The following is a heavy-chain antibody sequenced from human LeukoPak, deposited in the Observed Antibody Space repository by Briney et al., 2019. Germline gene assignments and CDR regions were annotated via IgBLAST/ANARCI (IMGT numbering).Heavy chain of an antibody. J-gene: IGHJ6*02. CDR2: IWYDGSNK. CDR3: ARYCAGGSCYFDSSYYYGMDV. CDR1: GFTFSGFG. V-gene: IGHV3-33*01. Sequence: GGSLRLSCAASGFTFSGFGMHWVRQAPGKGLEWVAVIWYDGSNKYYADSVKGRFTISRDNARNSLYLQVISLRAEDTAVYCCARYCAGGSCYFDSSYYYGMDVWGQGTTVTVSS. D-gene: IGHD2-15*01.